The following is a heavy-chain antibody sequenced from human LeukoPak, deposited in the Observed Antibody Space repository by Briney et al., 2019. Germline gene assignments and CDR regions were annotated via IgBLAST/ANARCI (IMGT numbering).Heavy chain of an antibody. CDR2: MDPTGSQK. CDR1: QFTFNGSW. J-gene: IGHJ4*02. Sequence: PGGSLRLSCAVSQFTFNGSWMNWVRQSPGKGLEWVANMDPTGSQKRYVDSVRGRFTISKDNPGASLYLDMHSLRAEDTAIYYCAIWTSGNYWGQGTLVTVSS. D-gene: IGHD1-1*01. V-gene: IGHV3-7*01. CDR3: AIWTSGNY.